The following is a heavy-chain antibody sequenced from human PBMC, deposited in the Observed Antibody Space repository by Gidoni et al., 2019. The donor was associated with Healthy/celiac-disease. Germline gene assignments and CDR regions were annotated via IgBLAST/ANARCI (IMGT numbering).Heavy chain of an antibody. D-gene: IGHD5-18*01. CDR1: GFTFSSYG. Sequence: QVQLVESGGGVVQPGRSVRLSCAASGFTFSSYGMHWVRQAPGKVLEWVAVIWYDGSNKYYADSVKGRFTISRDNSKNTLYLQMNSLRAEDTAVYYCARSVDTAMVYGMDVWGQGTTVTVSS. CDR3: ARSVDTAMVYGMDV. CDR2: IWYDGSNK. J-gene: IGHJ6*02. V-gene: IGHV3-33*01.